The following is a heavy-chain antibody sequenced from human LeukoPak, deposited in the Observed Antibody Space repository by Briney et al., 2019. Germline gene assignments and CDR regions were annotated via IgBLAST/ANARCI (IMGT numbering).Heavy chain of an antibody. Sequence: AGGSLRLPCAASGFTFSSYDMHWGRQARGKGVEWVSAIGSAGDTYYPGSVKGRFTISREKTKNTLYLQMNSLRAGDTAVYYCARGSTNRDFDYWGQGTLVTVSS. J-gene: IGHJ4*02. CDR3: ARGSTNRDFDY. V-gene: IGHV3-13*01. CDR1: GFTFSSYD. CDR2: IGSAGDT. D-gene: IGHD2-2*01.